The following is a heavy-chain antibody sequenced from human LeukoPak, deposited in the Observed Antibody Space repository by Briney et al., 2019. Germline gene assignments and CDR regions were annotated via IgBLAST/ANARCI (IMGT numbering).Heavy chain of an antibody. J-gene: IGHJ3*02. V-gene: IGHV5-51*01. CDR3: ARQAVRGVIIYAFDI. Sequence: GESLKISCKGSGYSFTSYWIGWVRQMPGKGLEWMGIIYPGDSDTRYSPSFQGQVTISADKSISTAYLQWSSLKASDTAMYYCARQAVRGVIIYAFDIWGQGTMVTVSS. CDR2: IYPGDSDT. D-gene: IGHD3-10*01. CDR1: GYSFTSYW.